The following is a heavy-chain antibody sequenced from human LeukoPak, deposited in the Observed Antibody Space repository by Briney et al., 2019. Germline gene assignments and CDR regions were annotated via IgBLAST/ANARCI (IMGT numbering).Heavy chain of an antibody. D-gene: IGHD1-1*01. CDR1: GGSISSYY. J-gene: IGHJ1*01. Sequence: SETLSLTCTVSGGSISSYYWIWIRQPPGKGLEWVGDIYDSDTRYNPPLKSRVTISVDTSKNQFSLKLSSVTAADTAVYYCARNEWGGPLFQHWGQGTLVTVSS. V-gene: IGHV4-59*01. CDR2: IYDSDT. CDR3: ARNEWGGPLFQH.